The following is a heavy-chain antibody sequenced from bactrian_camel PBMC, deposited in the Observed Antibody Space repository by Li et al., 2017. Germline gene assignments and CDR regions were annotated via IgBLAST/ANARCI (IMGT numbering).Heavy chain of an antibody. CDR1: GYTYTGYC. CDR3: AGSTYIGCSRLRAYQYNG. J-gene: IGHJ4*01. CDR2: TAADGRT. Sequence: HVQLVESGGGSVQSGGSLRLACVASGYTYTGYCKAWFRQAPGKQREGVAATAADGRTTYAESVKGRFTISQDNTGNTLYLQMNSLKPEDTATYYCAGSTYIGCSRLRAYQYNGWGQGTQVTVS. V-gene: IGHV3S53*01. D-gene: IGHD2*01.